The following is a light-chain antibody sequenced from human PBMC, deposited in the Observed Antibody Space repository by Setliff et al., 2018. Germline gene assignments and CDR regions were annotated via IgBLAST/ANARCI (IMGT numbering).Light chain of an antibody. CDR2: DVT. CDR1: SSDIGDSYNY. J-gene: IGLJ2*01. V-gene: IGLV2-14*03. Sequence: QSALTQPASVSGSPGQSITISCIGTSSDIGDSYNYVSWYQHYPGKAPKLMIFDVTNRPSGVSNRFSGSKSGNTASLTISGLQAEDEALYYCSSYRSSSTLVVLGGGTKVTVL. CDR3: SSYRSSSTLVV.